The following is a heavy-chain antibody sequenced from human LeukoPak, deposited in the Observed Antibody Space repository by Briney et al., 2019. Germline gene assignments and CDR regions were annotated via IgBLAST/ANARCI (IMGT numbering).Heavy chain of an antibody. D-gene: IGHD2/OR15-2a*01. CDR2: IYYSGST. Sequence: PSETLSLTCTVSGCSITGYHWSWIRQPPGKGLEWIGYIYYSGSTIYNPSLKSRVSISLDTSKNQFSLMLRSVTAADTAVYYCARLLHAFDIWGQGTMVTVSS. V-gene: IGHV4-59*08. J-gene: IGHJ3*02. CDR1: GCSITGYH. CDR3: ARLLHAFDI.